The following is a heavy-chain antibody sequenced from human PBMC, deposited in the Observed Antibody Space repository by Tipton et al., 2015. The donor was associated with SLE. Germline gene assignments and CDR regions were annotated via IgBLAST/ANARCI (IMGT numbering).Heavy chain of an antibody. CDR2: IYTSGST. J-gene: IGHJ6*02. CDR3: ARDQGNSSSWFPYYYYYYGRDV. D-gene: IGHD6-13*01. Sequence: TLSLTCTVSGGSISSGSCYWSWIRQPAGKGLEWIGYIYTSGSTNYNPSLKSRVTISVDTSKNQFSLKLSSVTAADTAVYYCARDQGNSSSWFPYYYYYYGRDVWGQGTTVTVSS. CDR1: GGSISSGSCY. V-gene: IGHV4-61*09.